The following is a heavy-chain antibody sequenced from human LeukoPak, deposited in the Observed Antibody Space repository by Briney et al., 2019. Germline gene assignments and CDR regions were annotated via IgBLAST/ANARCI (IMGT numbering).Heavy chain of an antibody. Sequence: GAFLQISSKGSGYSFCNYWIGWVRQMPGEGLEWMGIIYPVDSDTRYSPSFQGQVTISADKSISTAYLQWSSLKASDTAMYYCARRTTTWAFDIWGQGRMVTVSS. CDR1: GYSFCNYW. CDR3: ARRTTTWAFDI. D-gene: IGHD2/OR15-2a*01. V-gene: IGHV5-51*01. J-gene: IGHJ3*02. CDR2: IYPVDSDT.